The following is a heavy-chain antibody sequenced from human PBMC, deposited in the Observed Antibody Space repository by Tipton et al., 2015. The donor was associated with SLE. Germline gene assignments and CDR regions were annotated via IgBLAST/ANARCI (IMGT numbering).Heavy chain of an antibody. V-gene: IGHV4-34*01. CDR3: ARARGAAGKDLDY. D-gene: IGHD6-13*01. Sequence: TLSLTCAVYGGSFSGYYWSWIRQPPGKGLEWIGEINHSGSTNYNPSLKSRVTISVDTSKNQFSLKLSSVTAADTAVYYCARARGAAGKDLDYWGQGTLVTVSS. CDR2: INHSGST. J-gene: IGHJ4*02. CDR1: GGSFSGYY.